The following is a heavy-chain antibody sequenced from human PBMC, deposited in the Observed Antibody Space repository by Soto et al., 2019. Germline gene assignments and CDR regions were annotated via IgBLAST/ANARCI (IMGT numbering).Heavy chain of an antibody. J-gene: IGHJ3*02. D-gene: IGHD1-26*01. Sequence: GASVKVSCKASGYTFTSYGISWVRQAPGQGLEWMGWISAYNGNTNYAQKLQGRVTMTTDTSTSTAYMELRSLRSDDTAAYYCARAPRIIVGATTSTSGAFDIWGQGTMVTVSS. V-gene: IGHV1-18*01. CDR1: GYTFTSYG. CDR2: ISAYNGNT. CDR3: ARAPRIIVGATTSTSGAFDI.